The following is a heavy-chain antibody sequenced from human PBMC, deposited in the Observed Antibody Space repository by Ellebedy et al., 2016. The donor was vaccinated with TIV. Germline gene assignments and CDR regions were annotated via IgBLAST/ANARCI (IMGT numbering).Heavy chain of an antibody. CDR2: INQDGSRI. CDR3: VRDGAYGDYSPGYYGMDV. J-gene: IGHJ6*02. D-gene: IGHD3-22*01. Sequence: GESLKISCAASGFTFNSYWMSWVRQAPGKGLEWMANINQDGSRIYYVDSVKGRFTISRDNAKNSVYLRMNTLRVEDTAVYHCVRDGAYGDYSPGYYGMDVWGQGTTVTVSS. V-gene: IGHV3-7*03. CDR1: GFTFNSYW.